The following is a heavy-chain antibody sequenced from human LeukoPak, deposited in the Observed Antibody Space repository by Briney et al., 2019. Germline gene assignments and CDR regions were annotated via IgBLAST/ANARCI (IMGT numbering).Heavy chain of an antibody. CDR3: ARDAPHTAMANAFDI. CDR2: IWYDGSNK. CDR1: GFTFSSYG. J-gene: IGHJ3*02. Sequence: GRSLRLSCAASGFTFSSYGMHWVRQAPGKGLEWVAVIWYDGSNKYYADSVKGRFTISRDNSKNTLYLQMNSLRAEDTAVYYCARDAPHTAMANAFDIWGQGTMVTVSS. D-gene: IGHD5-18*01. V-gene: IGHV3-33*01.